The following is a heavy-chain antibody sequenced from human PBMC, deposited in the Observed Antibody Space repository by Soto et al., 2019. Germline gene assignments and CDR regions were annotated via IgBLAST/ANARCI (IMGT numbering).Heavy chain of an antibody. V-gene: IGHV1-69*13. CDR2: IIPIFGTA. Sequence: SVKVSCKASGGTFSSYAISWVRQAPGQGLEWMGGIIPIFGTANYAQKFQGRVTITSDESTSTAYMELSSLRSEDTAMYYCAIPAPTLFVVITPDAFDIWGQGTMVTVSS. D-gene: IGHD3-3*01. CDR1: GGTFSSYA. J-gene: IGHJ3*02. CDR3: AIPAPTLFVVITPDAFDI.